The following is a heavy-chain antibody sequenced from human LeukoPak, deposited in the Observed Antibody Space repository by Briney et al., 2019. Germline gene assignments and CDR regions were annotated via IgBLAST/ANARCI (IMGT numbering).Heavy chain of an antibody. CDR2: ISSSGDYT. Sequence: PGGSLRLSCAASGFTFSIYAMSWVRQAPGKGLEWVSSISSSGDYTYYEDSVKGGFTISRDNSKNTLYMQMNSLRAEDTAIYYCAKDRPNYYESNGHYYRRDGDYWGQGTLVTVSS. J-gene: IGHJ4*02. CDR3: AKDRPNYYESNGHYYRRDGDY. D-gene: IGHD3-22*01. V-gene: IGHV3-23*01. CDR1: GFTFSIYA.